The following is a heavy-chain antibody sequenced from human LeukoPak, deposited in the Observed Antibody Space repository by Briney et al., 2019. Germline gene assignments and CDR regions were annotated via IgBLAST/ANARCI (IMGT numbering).Heavy chain of an antibody. CDR1: GFTFSTYW. J-gene: IGHJ5*02. Sequence: GGSLRLSCAASGFTFSTYWMHWVRQAPGKGLVWVSRINGDGSSTSYADSVKGRFTISRDNAKNTLYLQMNSLRAEDTAVYYCASNYEAWGQGTLVTVSS. D-gene: IGHD3-22*01. CDR2: INGDGSST. CDR3: ASNYEA. V-gene: IGHV3-74*01.